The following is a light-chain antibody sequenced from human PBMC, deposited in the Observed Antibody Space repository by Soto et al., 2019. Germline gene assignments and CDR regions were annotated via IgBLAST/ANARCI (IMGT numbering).Light chain of an antibody. V-gene: IGKV3-20*01. CDR2: DAS. CDR3: QQYGSSPLT. Sequence: EIVLTQSPDTQALSPGERATLSCRASKSVRSSYLAWYQQKTGQAPRFLIYDASSRATGITDRFSGSGSGTVFTLTMSRLEPEDFAVYYCQQYGSSPLTFGGGPKVEIK. J-gene: IGKJ4*01. CDR1: KSVRSSY.